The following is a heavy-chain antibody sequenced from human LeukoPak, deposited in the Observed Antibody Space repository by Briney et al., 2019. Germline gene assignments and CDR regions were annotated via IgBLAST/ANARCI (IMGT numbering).Heavy chain of an antibody. CDR1: GFTFGSYW. Sequence: GGSLRLSCAASGFTFGSYWMHWVRQAPGKGLVWVSRINTDGGSTTYADSVKGRFTISSDNAKNTLYLQMNSLRAEDTAVYYCGRGFSIVPAGIPDYWGLGTLVTVSS. CDR3: GRGFSIVPAGIPDY. CDR2: INTDGGST. V-gene: IGHV3-74*01. D-gene: IGHD2-2*02. J-gene: IGHJ4*02.